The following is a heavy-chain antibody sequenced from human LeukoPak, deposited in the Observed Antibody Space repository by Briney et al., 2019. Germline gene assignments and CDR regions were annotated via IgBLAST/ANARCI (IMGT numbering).Heavy chain of an antibody. J-gene: IGHJ4*02. CDR1: DFTFSTYA. D-gene: IGHD3-10*01. Sequence: PGGSLRLSCAASDFTFSTYAMSWVRQAPGKGLEWVSTISGGGDATYYADSVKGRFTISRDNAKNTVFLQMSSLRAEDTALYYCARKSASGNYPLDYWGQGTLVTVSS. CDR3: ARKSASGNYPLDY. CDR2: ISGGGDAT. V-gene: IGHV3-23*01.